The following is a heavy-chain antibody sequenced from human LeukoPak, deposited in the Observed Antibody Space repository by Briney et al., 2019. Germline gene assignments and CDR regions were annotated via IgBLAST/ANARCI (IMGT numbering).Heavy chain of an antibody. Sequence: SQTLSLTCTVSGGSISSGSYYWSWIRQPAGKGPEWIGRIYTSGSTNYNPSLKSRVTISVDTSKNQFSLKLSSVTAADTAVYYCARDPWLVGGWFDPWGQGTLVTVSS. D-gene: IGHD6-19*01. V-gene: IGHV4-61*02. CDR1: GGSISSGSYY. CDR2: IYTSGST. CDR3: ARDPWLVGGWFDP. J-gene: IGHJ5*02.